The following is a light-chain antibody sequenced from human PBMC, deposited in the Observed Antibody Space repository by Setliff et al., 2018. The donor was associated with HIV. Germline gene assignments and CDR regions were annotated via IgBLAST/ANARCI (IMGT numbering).Light chain of an antibody. CDR2: EVS. CDR1: SSDVGGYNY. CDR3: SSYAGSNIYV. V-gene: IGLV2-8*01. J-gene: IGLJ1*01. Sequence: QSVLAQSPSASGSPGQSVTISCTGTSSDVGGYNYVSWYQQHPGKAPKLMIYEVSKRPSGVPDRFSGSKSGNTASLTVSGLQAEDEADYYCSSYAGSNIYVFGTGTKVTVL.